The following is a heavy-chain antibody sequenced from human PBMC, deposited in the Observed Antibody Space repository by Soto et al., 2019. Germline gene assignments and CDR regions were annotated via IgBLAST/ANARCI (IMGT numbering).Heavy chain of an antibody. J-gene: IGHJ4*02. CDR3: XXXXXXXXXXXXY. Sequence: QVQLVESGGGVVQPGGSLRLSCASSGFSFRSYGMHWVRQAPGKGLEWVAVIWYDGSNKYYADSVKGRFTISRDNSKNTXXLXXXXXXXXXXXXXXXXXXXXXXXXXXXYXGQGTLTTVSS. V-gene: IGHV3-33*01. CDR2: IWYDGSNK. CDR1: GFSFRSYG.